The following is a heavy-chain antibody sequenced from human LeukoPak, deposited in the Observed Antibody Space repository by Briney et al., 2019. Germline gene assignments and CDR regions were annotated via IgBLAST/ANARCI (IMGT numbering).Heavy chain of an antibody. V-gene: IGHV1-69*04. J-gene: IGHJ6*02. CDR3: ARGGTMIDDGMDV. CDR2: IIPILGIA. CDR1: GGTFSSYA. D-gene: IGHD3-22*01. Sequence: SVKVSCKASGGTFSSYAISWVRQAPGQGLEWMGRIIPILGIANYAQKFQGRVTITADKSTSTAYMELSSLRSEDTAVYYCARGGTMIDDGMDVWGQGTTVTVSS.